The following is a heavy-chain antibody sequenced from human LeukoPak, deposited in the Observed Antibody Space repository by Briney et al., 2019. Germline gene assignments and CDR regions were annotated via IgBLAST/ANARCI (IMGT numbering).Heavy chain of an antibody. D-gene: IGHD3/OR15-3a*01. J-gene: IGHJ5*02. CDR3: ARADFIDAGPYLIGP. CDR1: GYSFTDYY. Sequence: ASVRVSCKTSGYSFTDYYIHWARQAPGQGLEWMGWINTKSGRTSSARKFQGRVTMTRDPSITTVYMDMAWLTSDDTAIYFCARADFIDAGPYLIGPWGQGTLVTVSA. CDR2: INTKSGRT. V-gene: IGHV1-2*02.